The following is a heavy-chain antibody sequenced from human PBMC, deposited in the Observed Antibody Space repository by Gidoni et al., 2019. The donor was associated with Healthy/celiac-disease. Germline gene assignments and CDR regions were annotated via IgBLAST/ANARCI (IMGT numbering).Heavy chain of an antibody. J-gene: IGHJ4*02. Sequence: QVQLVESGGGVVQPGRSLRLSCAASGFTFSSYGMHWVRQAPGKGLEWVAVISYDGSNKYYADSVKGRFTISRDNSKNTLYLQMNSLRAEDTAVYYCAKSYLGQLVLLDYWGQGTLVTVSS. CDR2: ISYDGSNK. V-gene: IGHV3-30*18. CDR3: AKSYLGQLVLLDY. D-gene: IGHD6-13*01. CDR1: GFTFSSYG.